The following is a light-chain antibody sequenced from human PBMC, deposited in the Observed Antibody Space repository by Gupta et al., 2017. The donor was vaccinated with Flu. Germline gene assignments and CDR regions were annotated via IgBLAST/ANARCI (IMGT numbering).Light chain of an antibody. CDR2: DAS. CDR1: QSVSSY. V-gene: IGKV3-11*01. J-gene: IGKJ2*01. Sequence: TLSLSPGERATLSCRASQSVSSYLAWYQQKPGQAPRLLIYDASNRATGIPARFSGSGDGTDFTLTISSLEPEDFAVYYCQQRTNGPRMYTFGQGTKLEIK. CDR3: QQRTNGPRMYT.